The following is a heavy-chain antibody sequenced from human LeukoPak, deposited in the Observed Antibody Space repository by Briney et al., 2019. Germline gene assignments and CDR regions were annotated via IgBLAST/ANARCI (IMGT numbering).Heavy chain of an antibody. CDR1: GFTFSTYN. Sequence: PGGSLRLSCAASGFTFSTYNMNWVRQAPGKGLEWVSSIGNSSYKYYADSVKGRFTISRDNSKNTLYLQMNSLRAEDTAVYYCAKVGGVTIFGVVPPPDYWGQGTLVTVSS. J-gene: IGHJ4*02. D-gene: IGHD3-3*01. V-gene: IGHV3-21*04. CDR3: AKVGGVTIFGVVPPPDY. CDR2: IGNSSYK.